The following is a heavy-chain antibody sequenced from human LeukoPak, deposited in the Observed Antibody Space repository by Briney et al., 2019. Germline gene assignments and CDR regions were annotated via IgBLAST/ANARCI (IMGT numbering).Heavy chain of an antibody. D-gene: IGHD3-10*01. J-gene: IGHJ5*02. Sequence: GGSLRLSCAASGFTFSDYYMSWIRQAPGKGLEWVSYISSSGSTIYYADSVKGRFTISRDNAKNSLYLQMNSLRAEDTAVYYCARDIGIGSGSYFWFDPWGQGTLVTVSS. V-gene: IGHV3-11*04. CDR1: GFTFSDYY. CDR2: ISSSGSTI. CDR3: ARDIGIGSGSYFWFDP.